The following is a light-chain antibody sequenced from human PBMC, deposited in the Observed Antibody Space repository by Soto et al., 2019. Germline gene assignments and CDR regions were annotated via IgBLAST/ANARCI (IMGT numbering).Light chain of an antibody. V-gene: IGLV2-8*01. J-gene: IGLJ3*02. CDR3: SSYAGSNHNWV. CDR2: EVS. CDR1: SSDVGGYNY. Sequence: QSALTQPPSASGSPGQSVTISCTGTSSDVGGYNYVSWYQQHPGKAPKLMFYEVSQRPSGVPDRFSGSKSGNTASLTVSGLQAEDEADYYCSSYAGSNHNWVFGGGTKLTVL.